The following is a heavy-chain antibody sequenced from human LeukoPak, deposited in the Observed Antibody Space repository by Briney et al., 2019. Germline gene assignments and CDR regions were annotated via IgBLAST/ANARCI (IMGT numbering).Heavy chain of an antibody. V-gene: IGHV3-74*01. Sequence: GGSLRLSCAASGFTFSSYWMHWVRQAPGKGLVWVSRPNTDGSSTIYADSVKGRFTISRDNAKNTLYLQMSSLRAEDTAVYYCARGYYDSNDSNRSNWFDPWGQGTLVTVSS. CDR1: GFTFSSYW. D-gene: IGHD3-22*01. J-gene: IGHJ5*02. CDR2: PNTDGSST. CDR3: ARGYYDSNDSNRSNWFDP.